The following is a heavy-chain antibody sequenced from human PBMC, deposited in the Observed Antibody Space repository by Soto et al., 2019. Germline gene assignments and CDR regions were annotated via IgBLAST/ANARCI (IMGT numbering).Heavy chain of an antibody. D-gene: IGHD5-12*01. V-gene: IGHV3-21*01. CDR2: IASNTYYI. J-gene: IGHJ4*02. CDR3: ASGVRDGYNRFDR. Sequence: EVQLVESGGGLVRPGGSLRLSCAASGFTFGDYSMNWVRRAPGKGLEWVSSIASNTYYIYYADSVRGRFTISRDNAKNSLYLQMDSLRAEDTAVYYCASGVRDGYNRFDRWGQGTLVTVSS. CDR1: GFTFGDYS.